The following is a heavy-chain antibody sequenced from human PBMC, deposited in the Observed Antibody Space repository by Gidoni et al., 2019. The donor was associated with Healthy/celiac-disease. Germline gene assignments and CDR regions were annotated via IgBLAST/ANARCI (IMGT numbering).Heavy chain of an antibody. Sequence: QVQLQQWGAGLLKPSETLSLTCAVYGGSFSVYYWSWIRQPPGKGLEWIGEINHSGSTNYNPSRKSRVTIAVDTSKNQFSLKLSSVTAADTAVYYCAREYVLLWFGELSYDYYGMDVWGQGTTVTVSS. CDR3: AREYVLLWFGELSYDYYGMDV. CDR1: GGSFSVYY. CDR2: INHSGST. D-gene: IGHD3-10*01. J-gene: IGHJ6*02. V-gene: IGHV4-34*01.